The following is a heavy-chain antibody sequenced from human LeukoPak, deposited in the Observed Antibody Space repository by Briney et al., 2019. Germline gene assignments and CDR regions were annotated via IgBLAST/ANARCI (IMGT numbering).Heavy chain of an antibody. CDR2: INPSGGST. Sequence: ASVKVSCKASGYTFTSYYMHWVRQAPGQGLEWMGIINPSGGSTSYAQKFQGRVTMTRDTSTSTVYMELSSLRSEDTAVYYCARGYGDYVLGDAFDIWGQGTMVTVSS. CDR3: ARGYGDYVLGDAFDI. J-gene: IGHJ3*02. D-gene: IGHD4-17*01. CDR1: GYTFTSYY. V-gene: IGHV1-46*01.